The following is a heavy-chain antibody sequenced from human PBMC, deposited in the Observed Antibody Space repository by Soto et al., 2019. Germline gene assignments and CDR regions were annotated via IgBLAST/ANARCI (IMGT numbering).Heavy chain of an antibody. CDR3: ASGCLGEFVYYFDY. Sequence: ASVQVSCKASGGTFSSYGISWVRQAPGQGLEWMGWISAYNGNTNYAQKLQGRVTMTTDTSTSTAYMELRSPRTDDTAVYYCASGCLGEFVYYFDYGGKGTLVPVSS. D-gene: IGHD3-16*01. CDR1: GGTFSSYG. J-gene: IGHJ4*02. CDR2: ISAYNGNT. V-gene: IGHV1-18*01.